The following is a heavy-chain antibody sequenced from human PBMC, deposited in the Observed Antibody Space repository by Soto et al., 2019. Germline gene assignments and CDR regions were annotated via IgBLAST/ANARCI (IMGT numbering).Heavy chain of an antibody. CDR1: GFTFSCYA. CDR2: INSNGGIT. J-gene: IGHJ4*02. V-gene: IGHV3-64*01. CDR3: AIGPGYYFDY. Sequence: GSLRLSCAASGFTFSCYAMHWVRQAPGKGLEYVSAINSNGGITYYANSVKGRFTISRDNSKNTLYLQMGSLRAEDMAVYYCAIGPGYYFDYWGQGT.